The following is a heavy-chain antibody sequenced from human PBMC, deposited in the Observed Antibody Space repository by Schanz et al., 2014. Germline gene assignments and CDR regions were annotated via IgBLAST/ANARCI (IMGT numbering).Heavy chain of an antibody. CDR1: GFSVGNKY. V-gene: IGHV3-23*04. Sequence: EVQLVESGGGVVQPGRSLRLSCAASGFSVGNKYMNWVRQAPGKGLEWVSVISASGGDTYYADSVKGRFTISRDNSKNTLYLQMNSLRAEDTAVYYCAKVRYSSGWRGDYFDEWGQGTLVTVAS. D-gene: IGHD6-25*01. CDR3: AKVRYSSGWRGDYFDE. J-gene: IGHJ4*02. CDR2: ISASGGDT.